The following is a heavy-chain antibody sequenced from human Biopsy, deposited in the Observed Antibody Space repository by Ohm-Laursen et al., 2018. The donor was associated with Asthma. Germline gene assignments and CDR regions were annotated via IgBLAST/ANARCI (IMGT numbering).Heavy chain of an antibody. CDR1: GGTFSSYA. D-gene: IGHD3-9*01. CDR3: AKAERYFDWYWFDP. V-gene: IGHV1-2*06. Sequence: SSVKVSCKASGGTFSSYAISWVRQAPGQGLEWMGRINPNSGATNYAQKFQGRVTMTRDTSISTAYMEVSRLRSDDTAVYYCAKAERYFDWYWFDPWGQGTLVTVSS. CDR2: INPNSGAT. J-gene: IGHJ5*02.